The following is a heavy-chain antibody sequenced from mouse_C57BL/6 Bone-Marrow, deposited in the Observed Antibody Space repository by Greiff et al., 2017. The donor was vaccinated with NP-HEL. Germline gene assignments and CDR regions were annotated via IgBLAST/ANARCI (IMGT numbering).Heavy chain of an antibody. CDR1: GFTFSDYG. CDR2: ISNLAYSI. CDR3: ARHRVITTVVVDY. Sequence: DVHLVEPGGGLVQPGGSLKLSCAASGFTFSDYGMAWVRQAPRKGPEWVAFISNLAYSIYYADTVTGRFTISRGNAKNTLYLEMSSLRSEDAAMYYYARHRVITTVVVDYWGQGTTLTVSS. D-gene: IGHD1-1*01. V-gene: IGHV5-15*01. J-gene: IGHJ2*01.